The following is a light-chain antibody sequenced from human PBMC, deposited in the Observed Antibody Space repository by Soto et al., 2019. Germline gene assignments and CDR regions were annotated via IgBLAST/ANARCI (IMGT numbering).Light chain of an antibody. CDR2: GAS. V-gene: IGKV3-20*01. Sequence: EIVLTQSPATLSLSPGEGATLSCRASQSLSSTYLAWYQQRPGQPPRLLIYGASSRATGIPDRFSGSGSATDFTLTISRLEPEDFAVYFCQYYDNSMYTFGQGTRLEIK. CDR3: QYYDNSMYT. CDR1: QSLSSTY. J-gene: IGKJ5*01.